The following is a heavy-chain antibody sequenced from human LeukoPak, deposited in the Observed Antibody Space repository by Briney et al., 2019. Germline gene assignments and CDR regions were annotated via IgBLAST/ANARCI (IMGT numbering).Heavy chain of an antibody. Sequence: GGSLRLSCVASGFTFSSYAMNWVRQAPGKGLEWLSLISDSPDITYYTDSVKGRFTISRSNSNNTVYLQMNSLRAEDTAVYYCAKGGIAARPGYWGQGTLVTVSS. V-gene: IGHV3-23*01. D-gene: IGHD6-6*01. CDR2: ISDSPDIT. CDR1: GFTFSSYA. J-gene: IGHJ4*02. CDR3: AKGGIAARPGY.